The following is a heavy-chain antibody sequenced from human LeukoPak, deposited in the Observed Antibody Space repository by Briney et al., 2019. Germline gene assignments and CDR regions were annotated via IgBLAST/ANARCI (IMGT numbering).Heavy chain of an antibody. D-gene: IGHD1-26*01. J-gene: IGHJ3*02. CDR1: GFTFTTYW. V-gene: IGHV3-7*03. CDR2: IKQDGSEK. Sequence: GGSLRLSCATSGFTFTTYWMNWVRQAPGKGLEWVANIKQDGSEKYYVDSVKGRFTISRDNAKNSLYLQMDSLRPEDTALYYCAKVVFVGATRVGAFDIWGQGTMVTVSS. CDR3: AKVVFVGATRVGAFDI.